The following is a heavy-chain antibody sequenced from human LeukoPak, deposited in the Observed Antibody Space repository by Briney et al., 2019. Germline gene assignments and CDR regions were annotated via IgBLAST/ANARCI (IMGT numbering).Heavy chain of an antibody. Sequence: ASVKVSCKASGYTLTDFYMHWVRQAPGQGLEWMGWINPNSGDTNFAQKFQGRVTMTRDTSISTAYMEMSRLRSDDTAVYYCTRSWGIAAGDGNGWFEPWGQGTLVTVSS. D-gene: IGHD6-13*01. J-gene: IGHJ5*02. CDR3: TRSWGIAAGDGNGWFEP. CDR2: INPNSGDT. V-gene: IGHV1-2*02. CDR1: GYTLTDFY.